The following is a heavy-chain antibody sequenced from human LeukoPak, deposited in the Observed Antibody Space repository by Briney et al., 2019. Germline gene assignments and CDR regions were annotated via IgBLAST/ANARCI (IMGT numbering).Heavy chain of an antibody. V-gene: IGHV4-4*02. CDR2: IFHSGTG. CDR1: GGSISSSNW. J-gene: IGHJ5*02. CDR3: ARISNWFDP. Sequence: SGTLSLTCAASGGSISSSNWWSWVRQPPGKGLEWIGEIFHSGTGNYNPSLKSRVTISVDKSNNQFSLRLTSVTAADTAVYYCARISNWFDPWGQGTLVTVSP.